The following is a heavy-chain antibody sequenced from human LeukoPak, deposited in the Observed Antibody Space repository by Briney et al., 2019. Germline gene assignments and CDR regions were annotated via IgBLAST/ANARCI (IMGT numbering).Heavy chain of an antibody. Sequence: GRPLRLSCGASGFTFNTFAMHWVRQTADKGLEWVAVISSDGSKEIYADSVKGRFTISRDNSKNTLFLRMNNLTPEDTAVYYCAKGLHTSPWYGNWFDPWGQGTLVTVSS. CDR1: GFTFNTFA. D-gene: IGHD2-15*01. CDR3: AKGLHTSPWYGNWFDP. J-gene: IGHJ5*02. CDR2: ISSDGSKE. V-gene: IGHV3-30*18.